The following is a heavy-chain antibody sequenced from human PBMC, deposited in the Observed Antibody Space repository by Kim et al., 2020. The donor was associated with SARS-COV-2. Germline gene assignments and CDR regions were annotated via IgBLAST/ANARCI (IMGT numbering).Heavy chain of an antibody. V-gene: IGHV4-39*01. J-gene: IGHJ6*02. CDR1: GGSISSSSYY. D-gene: IGHD6-13*01. Sequence: SETLSLTCTVSGGSISSSSYYWGWIRQPPGKGLEWIGSIYYSGSTYYNPSLKSRVTISVDTSKNQFSLKLSSVTAADTAVYYCARGGGYSSSWYWESLTGGEGYYYYGMDVWGQGTTVTVSS. CDR2: IYYSGST. CDR3: ARGGGYSSSWYWESLTGGEGYYYYGMDV.